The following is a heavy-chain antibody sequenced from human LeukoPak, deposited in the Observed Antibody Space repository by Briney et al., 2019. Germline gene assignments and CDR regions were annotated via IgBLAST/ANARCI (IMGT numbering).Heavy chain of an antibody. V-gene: IGHV4-39*01. CDR2: IYYSGST. D-gene: IGHD3-10*02. CDR3: GRKTRFVFSVWVGP. Sequence: SETLSLTCTVSGGSISSSSYYWGWIRQPPGKGLEWIGSIYYSGSTYYNPSLKSRVTISVDTSKNQFSLKLSSVTAADTAVYYWGRKTRFVFSVWVGPWGQGTLVTVSS. CDR1: GGSISSSSYY. J-gene: IGHJ5*02.